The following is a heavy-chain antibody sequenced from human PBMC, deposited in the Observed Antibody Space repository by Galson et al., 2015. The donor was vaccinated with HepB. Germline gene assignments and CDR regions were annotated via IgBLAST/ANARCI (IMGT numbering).Heavy chain of an antibody. CDR1: GFTFSHFG. CDR2: ITYDGSGK. D-gene: IGHD2/OR15-2a*01. J-gene: IGHJ4*02. V-gene: IGHV3-30*04. CDR3: TDFEIN. Sequence: SLRLSCAAAGFTFSHFGMYWVRQALGKGLEWVAVITYDGSGKYYADSVKGRFTISRDNSKNTLYLQIDSLSAEDTAVYYCTDFEINWGQGSLVTVSS.